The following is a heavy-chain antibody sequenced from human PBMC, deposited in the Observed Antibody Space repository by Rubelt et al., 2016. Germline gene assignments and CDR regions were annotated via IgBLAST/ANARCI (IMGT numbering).Heavy chain of an antibody. V-gene: IGHV4-39*01. Sequence: QLQLQESGPGLVKPSETLSLTCTVSGGSISSSSYYWGWIRQPPGKGLEWIGSVYYSGSTYYNPSLKSRGTISVDTAKNQLSLKLSSVTAADTAVYYCASFGRVGDSYVGYGMDVCGQGTTVTVSS. D-gene: IGHD5-18*01. CDR2: VYYSGST. J-gene: IGHJ6*02. CDR1: GGSISSSSYY. CDR3: ASFGRVGDSYVGYGMDV.